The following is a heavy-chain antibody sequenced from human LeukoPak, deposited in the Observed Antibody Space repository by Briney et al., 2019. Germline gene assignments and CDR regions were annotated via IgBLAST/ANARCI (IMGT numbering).Heavy chain of an antibody. CDR3: ARDWKADF. CDR2: ISGAGGRT. CDR1: GFSLSTYA. J-gene: IGHJ4*01. V-gene: IGHV3-23*01. D-gene: IGHD1-1*01. Sequence: GGSLRLSCAASGFSLSTYAMSWVRQAPGKGPEWVSAISGAGGRTYYADSVEGRFTISRDNSKNTLYLQMNSLRGEDTAKYYCARDWKADFWGHGTLVTVSS.